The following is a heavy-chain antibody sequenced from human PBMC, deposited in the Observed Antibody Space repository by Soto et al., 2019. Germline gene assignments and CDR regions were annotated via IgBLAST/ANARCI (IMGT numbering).Heavy chain of an antibody. CDR3: AHLGIIGMTSWFDP. CDR2: IVVGSGNT. CDR1: GFTFTSSA. V-gene: IGHV1-58*01. Sequence: SVKVSCKASGFTFTSSAVQWVRQARGQRLEWIGWIVVGSGNTNYAQKFQERVTITRDMSTSTAYMELSSLRSEDTGTYYCAHLGIIGMTSWFDPWGQGTLVTVSS. J-gene: IGHJ5*02. D-gene: IGHD1-20*01.